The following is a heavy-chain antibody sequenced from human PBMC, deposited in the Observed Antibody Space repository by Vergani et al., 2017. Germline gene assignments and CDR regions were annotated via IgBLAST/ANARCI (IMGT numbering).Heavy chain of an antibody. D-gene: IGHD2-2*01. CDR2: INPNSGGT. J-gene: IGHJ4*02. CDR1: GYTFTDYF. V-gene: IGHV1-2*02. Sequence: QVQLVQSGAEVKKPGASVKVSCKASGYTFTDYFMHWVRQAPGQGLEWMGWINPNSGGTNYAQKFQGRVTMTRDTSISTAYMELSNLRSDDTAVYYCARVGTSSIRYYFGYWGQGALVTVSS. CDR3: ARVGTSSIRYYFGY.